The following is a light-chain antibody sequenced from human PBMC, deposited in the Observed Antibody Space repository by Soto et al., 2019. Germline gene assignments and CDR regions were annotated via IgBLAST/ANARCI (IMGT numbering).Light chain of an antibody. CDR2: EVS. CDR1: SSDVGGYNY. V-gene: IGLV2-14*01. CDR3: SSYTSSSTAV. Sequence: QSALTQPASVSGSPGQSITISCTGTSSDVGGYNYVSWYQQHPGKAPKLMIYEVSNRPSGVSNRFSGSKSGNTASLTISGLQAEDEADYYCSSYTSSSTAVFGGGTQLPVL. J-gene: IGLJ7*01.